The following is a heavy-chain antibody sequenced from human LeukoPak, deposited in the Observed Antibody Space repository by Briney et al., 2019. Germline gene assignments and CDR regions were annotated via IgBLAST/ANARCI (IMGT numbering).Heavy chain of an antibody. D-gene: IGHD1-26*01. CDR3: ARGGPGATTRSFDY. CDR2: INPSGGST. V-gene: IGHV1-46*01. J-gene: IGHJ4*02. Sequence: GASVKVSCKASGYTFTSHYMHWVRQAPGQGLEWMGIINPSGGSTSYAQKFQGRVTITTDESTSTAYMELSSLRSEDTAVYYCARGGPGATTRSFDYWGQGTLVTVSS. CDR1: GYTFTSHY.